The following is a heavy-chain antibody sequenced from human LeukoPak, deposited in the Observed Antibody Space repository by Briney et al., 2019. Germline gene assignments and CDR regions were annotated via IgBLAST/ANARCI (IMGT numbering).Heavy chain of an antibody. Sequence: SETLSLTCAVYGGSFSGYYWSWIRQPPGKGLEWIGEINHSGSTNYNPSLKSRVTISVDTSKNQFSLTLSSVTAADTAVYYCARQGRTYYYYMDVWGKGTTVTISS. V-gene: IGHV4-34*01. J-gene: IGHJ6*03. CDR3: ARQGRTYYYYMDV. CDR2: INHSGST. CDR1: GGSFSGYY.